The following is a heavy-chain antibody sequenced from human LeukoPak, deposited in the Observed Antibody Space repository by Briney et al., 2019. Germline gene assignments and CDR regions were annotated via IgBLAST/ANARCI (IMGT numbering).Heavy chain of an antibody. CDR3: AKDGSWSCTD. J-gene: IGHJ4*02. CDR1: GFTFSRNA. V-gene: IGHV3-30*02. CDR2: IAHHGSNK. D-gene: IGHD2-8*02. Sequence: GGSLRLSCAAPGFTFSRNAIHWVRQGPGKGLEWVSYIAHHGSNKYYADSVKGRFTISRDNSKRTLYLQMNSLRADDTAVYYCAKDGSWSCTDWGQGTLVTVSS.